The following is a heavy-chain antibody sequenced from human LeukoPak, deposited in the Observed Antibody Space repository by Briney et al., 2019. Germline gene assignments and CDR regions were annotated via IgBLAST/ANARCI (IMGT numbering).Heavy chain of an antibody. D-gene: IGHD6-13*01. Sequence: GESLKISCKGSGYSFTSYWIGWVRQMPGKGLEWRGIIYPGDSDTRYSPSFQGQVTISADKSISTAYLQWSSLKASDTAMYYCARINSSSWYLPQYFDYWGQGTLVTVSS. CDR2: IYPGDSDT. J-gene: IGHJ4*02. CDR3: ARINSSSWYLPQYFDY. V-gene: IGHV5-51*01. CDR1: GYSFTSYW.